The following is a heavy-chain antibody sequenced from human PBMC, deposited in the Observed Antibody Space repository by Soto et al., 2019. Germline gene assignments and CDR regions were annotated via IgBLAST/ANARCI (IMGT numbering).Heavy chain of an antibody. Sequence: GESLKISCTGSGYSFTSYWISCVRQMPGQGRGWMGRIDPSDSYTNYSPSFQGHVTISADKSISTAYLQWSSLKASDTAMYYCAGHGPLDYYDSSGPKEYFDYWVQGTLVTVSS. CDR2: IDPSDSYT. CDR3: AGHGPLDYYDSSGPKEYFDY. V-gene: IGHV5-10-1*01. D-gene: IGHD3-22*01. CDR1: GYSFTSYW. J-gene: IGHJ4*02.